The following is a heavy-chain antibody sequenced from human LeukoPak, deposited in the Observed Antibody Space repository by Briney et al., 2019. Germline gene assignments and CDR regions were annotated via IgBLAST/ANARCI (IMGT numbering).Heavy chain of an antibody. CDR2: IYSGRTI. D-gene: IGHD3-3*01. CDR3: VRHDGRGGSTMGAFDS. CDR1: AASIGSSSHH. J-gene: IGHJ5*01. Sequence: PSETLSLTCTISAASIGSSSHHWGWIRQSPGKGLEWIGSIYSGRTIYYSPSLNSRVTISVVTSKDQFILQLNSVTAADTAVYYCVRHDGRGGSTMGAFDSWGQGSLVTVSS. V-gene: IGHV4-39*01.